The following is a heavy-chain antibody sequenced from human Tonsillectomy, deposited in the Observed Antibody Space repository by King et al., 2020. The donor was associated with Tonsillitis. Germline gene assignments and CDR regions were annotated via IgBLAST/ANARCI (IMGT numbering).Heavy chain of an antibody. D-gene: IGHD5-18*01. V-gene: IGHV1-46*03. J-gene: IGHJ4*02. CDR2: INPSVGST. CDR3: TRGRAHLTAVATIDY. CDR1: GYTITNHY. Sequence: QLVQSGAEVRKPGASVKVSCKASGYTITNHYIHWVRQAPGQGLEWMGIINPSVGSTTYAQKFQDRVTMTRDTSTSTVYMKLSSLRSDDTAVYYCTRGRAHLTAVATIDYWGQGNLVTVSS.